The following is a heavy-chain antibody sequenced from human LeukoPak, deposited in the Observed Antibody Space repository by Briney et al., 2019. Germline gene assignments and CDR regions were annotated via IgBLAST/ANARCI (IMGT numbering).Heavy chain of an antibody. D-gene: IGHD2-15*01. CDR1: GGIFSSYA. CDR3: ARRGSDCSGGNCYLGYAFDI. J-gene: IGHJ3*02. Sequence: SVKVSCKASGGIFSSYAISWVRQAPGQGLEWMGGIIPIFGTGNYAQKFQGRVTITADESTSTAYMELGSLRSEDTAVYYCARRGSDCSGGNCYLGYAFDIWGQGTMVTVSS. CDR2: IIPIFGTG. V-gene: IGHV1-69*13.